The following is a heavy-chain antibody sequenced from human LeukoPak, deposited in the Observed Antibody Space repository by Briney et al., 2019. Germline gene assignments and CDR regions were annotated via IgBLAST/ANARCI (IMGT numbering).Heavy chain of an antibody. D-gene: IGHD3-3*01. CDR3: ARDYYDFWSGYYRYFQH. CDR2: ISSSSSYI. V-gene: IGHV3-21*01. CDR1: GFTFSSYS. J-gene: IGHJ1*01. Sequence: GGSLRLSCAASGFTFSSYSMNWVRQAPGKGLEWVSSISSSSSYIYYADSVKGRFTISRDNAKNSLYLQMNSLRAEDTAVYYCARDYYDFWSGYYRYFQHWGQGTLVTVSS.